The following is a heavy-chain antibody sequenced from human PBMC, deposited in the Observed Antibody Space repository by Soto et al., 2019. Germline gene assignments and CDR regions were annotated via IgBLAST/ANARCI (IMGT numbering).Heavy chain of an antibody. CDR2: IIPILGIA. D-gene: IGHD5-12*01. CDR3: ARDLDVDIVATARPNWFDP. Sequence: GASVKVSCKASGGTFSSYTISWVRQAPGQGLEWMGRIIPILGIANYAQKFQGRVTITADKSTSTAYMELSSLRSEDTAVYYCARDLDVDIVATARPNWFDPWGQGTLVTVSS. V-gene: IGHV1-69*04. CDR1: GGTFSSYT. J-gene: IGHJ5*02.